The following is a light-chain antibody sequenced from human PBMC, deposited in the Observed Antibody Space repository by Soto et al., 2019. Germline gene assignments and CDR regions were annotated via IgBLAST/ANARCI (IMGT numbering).Light chain of an antibody. Sequence: DIVLTQTPLSSPVTLGQPASISCTSSQSLVHSDGNTYLSWLQQRPGQPPGLLIYKVSNRFSGVPDRFSGSGAGTYFTLKISRVEAEDVGIYYFMQATHFRPDTFGQGTKLEIK. J-gene: IGKJ2*01. CDR2: KVS. CDR3: MQATHFRPDT. CDR1: QSLVHSDGNTY. V-gene: IGKV2-24*01.